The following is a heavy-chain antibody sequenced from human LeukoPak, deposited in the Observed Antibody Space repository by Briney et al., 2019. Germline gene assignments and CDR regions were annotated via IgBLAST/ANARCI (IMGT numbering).Heavy chain of an antibody. CDR1: GFTFSIYA. Sequence: PGGSLRLSCAASGFTFSIYAMNWVRQAPGKGLEWVSLISGSGGSTCYADSVKGRFTISRDNSRNTLYLQMNSLRAEDTAVYYCAKSQLDQTYYYDGSTYYPFDYWGQGTLVTVSS. D-gene: IGHD3-22*01. V-gene: IGHV3-23*01. CDR2: ISGSGGST. J-gene: IGHJ4*02. CDR3: AKSQLDQTYYYDGSTYYPFDY.